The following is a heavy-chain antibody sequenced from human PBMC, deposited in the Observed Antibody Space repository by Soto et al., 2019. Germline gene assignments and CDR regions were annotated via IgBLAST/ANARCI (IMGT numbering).Heavy chain of an antibody. CDR3: ANEGEDYGDYRSPLSFDY. V-gene: IGHV3-30*18. Sequence: GGSLRLSCAASGFTFSSYGMHWVRQAPGKGLEWVAVISYDGSNKYYADSVKGRFTISRDNSKNTLYLQMNSLRAEDTAVYYCANEGEDYGDYRSPLSFDYWGQGTLVTVSS. CDR1: GFTFSSYG. D-gene: IGHD4-17*01. CDR2: ISYDGSNK. J-gene: IGHJ4*02.